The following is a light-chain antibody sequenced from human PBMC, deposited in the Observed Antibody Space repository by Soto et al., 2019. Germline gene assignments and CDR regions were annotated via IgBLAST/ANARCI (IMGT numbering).Light chain of an antibody. CDR2: GAS. CDR3: QQYDNSIT. V-gene: IGKV3-20*01. J-gene: IGKJ5*01. Sequence: EIVLTQSPDTLSLSPRESATLSCRASQSVSSSYLAWYQQKPGRAPRLLIYGASSRAAGIPDRFSGSGSGTDFTLTISRLEPEDFAVFYCQQYDNSITFGQGTRLEIE. CDR1: QSVSSSY.